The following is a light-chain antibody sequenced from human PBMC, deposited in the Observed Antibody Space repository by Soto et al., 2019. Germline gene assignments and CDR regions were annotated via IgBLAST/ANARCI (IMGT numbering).Light chain of an antibody. J-gene: IGKJ5*01. CDR3: QQRRSWQVT. Sequence: DIQVTQSPSTLSASVGDRVTITCLASRSISVWLAWYQQKPGKAPKLLIYKASSLESGVPSRFSGSGSGTNFTLTISSLEPEDFAVYYCQQRRSWQVTFGQGTRLEI. CDR1: RSISVW. CDR2: KAS. V-gene: IGKV1-5*03.